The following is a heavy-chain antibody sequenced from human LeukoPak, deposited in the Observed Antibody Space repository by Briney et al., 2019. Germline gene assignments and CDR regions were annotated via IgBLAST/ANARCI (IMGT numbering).Heavy chain of an antibody. CDR1: GFTFSSYA. CDR2: ISSSGGST. Sequence: GSLRLSCAASGFTFSSYAMSWVRQAPGKGLEWVSAISSSGGSTYYSDSVKGRFTISRDNSKNTLYLQMNSLRAEDTAVYYCAKMGELDWFDPWGQGTLVTVSS. CDR3: AKMGELDWFDP. J-gene: IGHJ5*02. V-gene: IGHV3-23*01. D-gene: IGHD1-7*01.